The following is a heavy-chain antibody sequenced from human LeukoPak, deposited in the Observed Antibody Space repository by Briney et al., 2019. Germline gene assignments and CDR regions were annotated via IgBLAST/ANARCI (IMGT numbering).Heavy chain of an antibody. J-gene: IGHJ4*02. CDR2: ISGSGGST. V-gene: IGHV3-23*01. D-gene: IGHD3-10*01. CDR3: AKWFGELLSYFDY. Sequence: GGSLRLSCAASGFTFSSYGMHWVRQAPGKGLEWVSAISGSGGSTYYADSVKGRFTISRDNSKNTLYLQMNSLRAEDTAVYYCAKWFGELLSYFDYWGQGTLVTVSS. CDR1: GFTFSSYG.